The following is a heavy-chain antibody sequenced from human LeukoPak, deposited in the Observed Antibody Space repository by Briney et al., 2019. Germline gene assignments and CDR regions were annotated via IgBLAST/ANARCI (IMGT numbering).Heavy chain of an antibody. CDR3: ARQYMATIPFDY. J-gene: IGHJ4*02. CDR2: VNHRGST. CDR1: GGSFSGYH. D-gene: IGHD5-24*01. Sequence: SETLSLTCAVSGGSFSGYHWSWIRQPPGMGLEWIGEVNHRGSTTYNPSLKSRVTISVDTSKNQFSLKLSSVTAADTAVYYCARQYMATIPFDYWGQGTLVTVSS. V-gene: IGHV4-34*01.